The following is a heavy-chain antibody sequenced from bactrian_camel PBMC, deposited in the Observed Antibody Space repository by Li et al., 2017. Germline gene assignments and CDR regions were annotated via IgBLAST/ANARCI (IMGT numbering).Heavy chain of an antibody. D-gene: IGHD2*01. CDR3: IVCGR. J-gene: IGHJ4*01. V-gene: IGHV3S53*01. CDR2: IGTDDST. CDR1: EFSSDCG. Sequence: VQLVESGGRTVQAGESLRLSCSYPEFSSDCGVGWHRQASGHQREWLSSIGTDDSTNYATSVRGRFTISKDKAANTVYLQMNSLKPDDTATYFCIVCGRWGQGTQVTVS.